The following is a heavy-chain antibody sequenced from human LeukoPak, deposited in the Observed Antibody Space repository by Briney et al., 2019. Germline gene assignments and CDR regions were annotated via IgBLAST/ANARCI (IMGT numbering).Heavy chain of an antibody. D-gene: IGHD3-16*01. V-gene: IGHV4-30-4*01. CDR3: AVDHIPYDYAD. J-gene: IGHJ4*02. CDR1: GGSISSGDYY. Sequence: PSETLSLTCTVSGGSISSGDYYWSWIRQPPGKGLEWIGYIYYSGSTYYNPSLKSRVTISVDTSKNRFSLKLSSVTAADTAVYYCAVDHIPYDYADWGQGTLVTVSS. CDR2: IYYSGST.